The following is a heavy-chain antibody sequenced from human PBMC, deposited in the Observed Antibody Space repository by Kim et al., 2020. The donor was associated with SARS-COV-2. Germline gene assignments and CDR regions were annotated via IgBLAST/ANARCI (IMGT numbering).Heavy chain of an antibody. J-gene: IGHJ4*02. CDR2: K. Sequence: KRYSPSLKSRLTITKDTSKNQVVLTMTNMDPVDTATYYCAHSIGGSYYDYWGQGILVTVSS. CDR3: AHSIGGSYYDY. D-gene: IGHD1-26*01. V-gene: IGHV2-5*01.